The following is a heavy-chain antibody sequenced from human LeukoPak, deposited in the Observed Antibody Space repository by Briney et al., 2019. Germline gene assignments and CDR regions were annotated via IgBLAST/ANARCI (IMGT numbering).Heavy chain of an antibody. V-gene: IGHV3-74*01. CDR2: INPDGSGP. J-gene: IGHJ4*02. CDR3: ARVLPDAGTTKIAY. CDR1: GFTFTSYW. D-gene: IGHD1-7*01. Sequence: GGSLRLSCATSGFTFTSYWMHWVRQAPGKGLVWVSRINPDGSGPIYADSVKGRFTISRDNAKNSLYLQMSILRAEDTAVYYCARVLPDAGTTKIAYWRQGTLLTVP.